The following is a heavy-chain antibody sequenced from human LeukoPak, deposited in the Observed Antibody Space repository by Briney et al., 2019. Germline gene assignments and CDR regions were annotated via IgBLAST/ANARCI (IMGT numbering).Heavy chain of an antibody. CDR3: ARDQRVTGRPDIDY. D-gene: IGHD6-6*01. CDR1: GFTFRNHW. Sequence: GGSLRLSCSASGFTFRNHWMHWVRQPPGKGLVWVSRISSDGSSTTYADSVKGRFTISRDNAKNTLYLQMNNLRAEDTAMYYCARDQRVTGRPDIDYWGQGTLVIVSS. J-gene: IGHJ4*02. CDR2: ISSDGSST. V-gene: IGHV3-74*03.